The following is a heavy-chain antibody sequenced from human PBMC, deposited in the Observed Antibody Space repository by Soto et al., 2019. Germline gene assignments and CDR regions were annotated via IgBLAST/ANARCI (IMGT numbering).Heavy chain of an antibody. V-gene: IGHV3-23*01. Sequence: PGGSLSLSCAASGFTFSSYAMSWVRQAPGKGLEWVSAISGSGGSTYYADSVKGRFTISRDNSKNTLYLQMNSLRAEDTAVYYCAKDKREAKRAATPHYWGQGTLVTVSS. J-gene: IGHJ4*02. CDR2: ISGSGGST. D-gene: IGHD2-15*01. CDR3: AKDKREAKRAATPHY. CDR1: GFTFSSYA.